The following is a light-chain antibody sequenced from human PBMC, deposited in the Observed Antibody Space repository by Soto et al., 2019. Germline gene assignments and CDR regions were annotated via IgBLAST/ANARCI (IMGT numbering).Light chain of an antibody. J-gene: IGKJ1*01. CDR2: QAS. V-gene: IGKV1-5*03. CDR3: KKYNSHWSWT. Sequence: DIQMTQSPSTLAASAGDRVTITCRASQRINNWLAWYQQKPGKAPKLLIYQASNLQSGVPPRFSGGGFGTEFTLTISNLQHEDFAMYYCKKYNSHWSWTFGQGTKVEI. CDR1: QRINNW.